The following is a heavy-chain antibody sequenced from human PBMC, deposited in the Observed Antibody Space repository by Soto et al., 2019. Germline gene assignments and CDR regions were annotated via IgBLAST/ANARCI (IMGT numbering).Heavy chain of an antibody. J-gene: IGHJ5*02. CDR2: TYYRSKWYN. CDR3: AREHAAYNWFDP. CDR1: GDSVSNNLAT. Sequence: KQSPTLSLTCAISGDSVSNNLATWDWIRQSPSRGLEWLGRTYYRSKWYNDYAVSVKSRISINPDTSKNQFSLQLNSVTPEDTAVYYCAREHAAYNWFDPWGQGTLVTVSS. V-gene: IGHV6-1*01.